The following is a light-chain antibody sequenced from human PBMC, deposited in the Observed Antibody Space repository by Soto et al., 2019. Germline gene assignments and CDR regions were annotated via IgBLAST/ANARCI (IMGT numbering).Light chain of an antibody. CDR1: RTVHSN. CDR3: QQYNNWPRT. V-gene: IGKV3-15*01. J-gene: IGKJ1*01. Sequence: EIGMTQSPATVSVYPGDRATLSCRASRTVHSNVAWYQHKPGQAPRLLIYGSSFRATGVPARFSGSGFGTDFTLTISSLQSEDFVVYYCQQYNNWPRTFGQGSKVDVK. CDR2: GSS.